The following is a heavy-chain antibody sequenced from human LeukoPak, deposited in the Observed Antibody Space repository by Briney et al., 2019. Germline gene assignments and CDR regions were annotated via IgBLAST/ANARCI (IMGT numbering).Heavy chain of an antibody. Sequence: SETLSLTCTVSGDSMGRYYWSFIRQPAGKGLEWIGRIHTSGTTWYNASLKSRVTISVDTSKNQLSLQLTSVTAADTAVYHCVRLFSTEYNYYYGMDVWGQGTAVTVSS. D-gene: IGHD3-10*02. CDR2: IHTSGTT. V-gene: IGHV4-4*07. CDR1: GDSMGRYY. J-gene: IGHJ6*02. CDR3: VRLFSTEYNYYYGMDV.